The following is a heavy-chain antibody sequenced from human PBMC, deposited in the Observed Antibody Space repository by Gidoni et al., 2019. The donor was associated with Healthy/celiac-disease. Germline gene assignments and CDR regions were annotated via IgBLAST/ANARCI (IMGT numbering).Heavy chain of an antibody. Sequence: EVQLVESGGGVVRPGGSLRLSCAAAGFTFDDYGMSWVRQAPGKGLEWVSGINWNGGSTGYADSVKGRFTISRDNAKNSLYLQMNSLRAEDTALYHCARDALPELPPPNWFDPWGQGTLVTVSS. J-gene: IGHJ5*02. CDR3: ARDALPELPPPNWFDP. CDR2: INWNGGST. D-gene: IGHD1-26*01. CDR1: GFTFDDYG. V-gene: IGHV3-20*01.